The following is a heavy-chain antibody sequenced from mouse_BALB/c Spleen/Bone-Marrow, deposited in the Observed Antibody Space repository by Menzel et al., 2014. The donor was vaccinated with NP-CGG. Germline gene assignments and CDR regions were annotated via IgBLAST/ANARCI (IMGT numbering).Heavy chain of an antibody. CDR3: TRQGDYRDAMDY. Sequence: EVKVVESGGGLVKPGRSLYLSCAASGFTFSNYAMSWVRQTPEKGLEWVATFSSGGGYSYYPDTLKGRFTISRDNAKNILYLQMSSLRTEDTAMYYCTRQGDYRDAMDYWGQGTSVTVSS. CDR2: FSSGGGYS. D-gene: IGHD2-12*01. V-gene: IGHV5-9-3*01. CDR1: GFTFSNYA. J-gene: IGHJ4*01.